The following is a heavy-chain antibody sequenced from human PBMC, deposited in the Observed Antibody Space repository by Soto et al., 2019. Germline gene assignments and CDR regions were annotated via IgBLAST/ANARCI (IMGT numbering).Heavy chain of an antibody. J-gene: IGHJ6*02. D-gene: IGHD3-3*01. CDR3: ARGPERFLEWLPRDYYYYYGMDV. CDR1: GGSFSGYY. V-gene: IGHV4-34*01. CDR2: INHSGST. Sequence: NPSETLSLTCAVYGGSFSGYYWSWIRQPPGKGLEWIGEINHSGSTNYNPSLKSRVTIPVDTSKNQFSLKLSSVTAADTAVYYCARGPERFLEWLPRDYYYYYGMDVWGQGTTVTVSS.